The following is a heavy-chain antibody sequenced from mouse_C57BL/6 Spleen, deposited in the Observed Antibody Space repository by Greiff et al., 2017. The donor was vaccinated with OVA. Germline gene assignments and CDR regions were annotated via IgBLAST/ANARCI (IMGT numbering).Heavy chain of an antibody. CDR3: ASYYYGSSFYFDY. Sequence: VKLMESGAELAKPGASVTLSCTASGYTFTSYCMHWVKQWPGQGLEWIGYINPSSGYTKYNQKFKDKATLTADKSSSTAYMQLSSLSYDDSAVYYGASYYYGSSFYFDYWGQGTTLTVSS. CDR1: GYTFTSYC. CDR2: INPSSGYT. D-gene: IGHD1-1*01. J-gene: IGHJ2*01. V-gene: IGHV1-7*01.